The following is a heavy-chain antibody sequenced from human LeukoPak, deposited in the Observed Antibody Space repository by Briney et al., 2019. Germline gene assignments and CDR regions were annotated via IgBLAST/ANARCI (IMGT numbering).Heavy chain of an antibody. CDR2: IKSNADDGTT. D-gene: IGHD3-22*01. J-gene: IGHJ4*02. Sequence: GGSLRLSCAASGSTFSKAWMSWVRQAAGKRLEWLGRIKSNADDGTTDYAAPMKGRISISRDDSQNTLYLQLNSLKTEDTAVYYCSTYRWQYDSSGDDYWGQGTLVTVSS. V-gene: IGHV3-15*01. CDR3: STYRWQYDSSGDDY. CDR1: GSTFSKAW.